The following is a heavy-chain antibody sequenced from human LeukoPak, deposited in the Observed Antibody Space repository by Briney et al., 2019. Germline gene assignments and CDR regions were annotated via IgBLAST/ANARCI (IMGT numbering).Heavy chain of an antibody. CDR1: GASISSGGYY. CDR3: ARLEKVGATDYYYGMDV. Sequence: SQTLSLTCTVSGASISSGGYYWSWIRQPPGKGLEWIGYIYHSGSTYYNPSLKSRVTISVDRSKNQFSLKLSSVTAADTAVYYCARLEKVGATDYYYGMDVWGQGTTVTVSS. CDR2: IYHSGST. D-gene: IGHD1-26*01. V-gene: IGHV4-30-2*02. J-gene: IGHJ6*02.